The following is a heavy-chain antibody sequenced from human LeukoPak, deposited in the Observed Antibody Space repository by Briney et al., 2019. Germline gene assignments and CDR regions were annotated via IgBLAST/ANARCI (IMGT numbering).Heavy chain of an antibody. CDR3: AKSTYYYDTFVNAFDF. D-gene: IGHD3-22*01. Sequence: GGSLRLSCAASGFTFSSYAMSWVRQAPGKGLEWVSAIGGSGGSTYYADSVKGRFTISRDNSKNTLYLQMNSLRAEDTAVYYCAKSTYYYDTFVNAFDFWGQGTVVTVSS. V-gene: IGHV3-23*01. CDR2: IGGSGGST. CDR1: GFTFSSYA. J-gene: IGHJ3*01.